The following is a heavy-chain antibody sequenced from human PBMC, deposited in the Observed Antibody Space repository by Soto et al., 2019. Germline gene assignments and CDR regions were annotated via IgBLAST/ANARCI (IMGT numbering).Heavy chain of an antibody. V-gene: IGHV6-1*01. CDR3: ASAFQYSSSWYNWFDP. CDR1: GDSVSCNSAA. CDR2: TYYRSKWYN. D-gene: IGHD6-13*01. Sequence: PSQTLSLTCAISGDSVSCNSAAWNWIRQSPPRGLEWLGRTYYRSKWYNDYAVPVKSRITINPDTSKNQFSLQLNSVTPADTAVYYCASAFQYSSSWYNWFDPRGQGTLVTVSS. J-gene: IGHJ5*02.